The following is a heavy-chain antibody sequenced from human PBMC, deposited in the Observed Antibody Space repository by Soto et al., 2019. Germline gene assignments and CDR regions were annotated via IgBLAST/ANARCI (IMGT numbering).Heavy chain of an antibody. CDR3: ARTGYSSSWYVGAYYYYGMDV. J-gene: IGHJ6*02. V-gene: IGHV5-10-1*01. Sequence: XESLKISCKGSGYSFTSYWISWVRQMPGKGLEWMGRIDPSDSYTNYSPSFQGHVTISADKSISTAYLQWSSLKASDTAMYYCARTGYSSSWYVGAYYYYGMDVWGQGTTVTVSS. D-gene: IGHD6-13*01. CDR1: GYSFTSYW. CDR2: IDPSDSYT.